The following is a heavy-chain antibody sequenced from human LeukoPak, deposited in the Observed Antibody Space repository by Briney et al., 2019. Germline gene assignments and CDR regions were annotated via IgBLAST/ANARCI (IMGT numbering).Heavy chain of an antibody. Sequence: PGGSLRLSCAASGFTFDDYTMHWVRQAPGKGLEWVSGISWNSSSIAYVDSVKGRFTISRDNAKNSLYLQMNSLRAEDTALYYCTKDLNSGSYPTDAFDMWGQGTMVTVSS. D-gene: IGHD3-10*01. CDR2: ISWNSSSI. CDR3: TKDLNSGSYPTDAFDM. J-gene: IGHJ3*02. CDR1: GFTFDDYT. V-gene: IGHV3-9*01.